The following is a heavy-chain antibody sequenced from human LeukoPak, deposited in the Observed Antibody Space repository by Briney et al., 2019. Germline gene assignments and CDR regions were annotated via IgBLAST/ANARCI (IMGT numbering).Heavy chain of an antibody. Sequence: GGSLRLSCAASSRFTFSSYGMHWVRQAPGKGLEWVAFIRYDGSNKYYADSVKGRFTISRDNARNSLYLQMDSLRAEDTAVYFCARARGGRTYSETGGYPVFDNWGQGTLVTVSS. CDR2: IRYDGSNK. CDR1: RFTFSSYG. V-gene: IGHV3-30*02. D-gene: IGHD2-8*02. J-gene: IGHJ4*02. CDR3: ARARGGRTYSETGGYPVFDN.